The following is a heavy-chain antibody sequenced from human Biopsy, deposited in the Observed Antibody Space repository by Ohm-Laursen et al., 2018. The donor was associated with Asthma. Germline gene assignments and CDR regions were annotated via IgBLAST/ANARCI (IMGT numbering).Heavy chain of an antibody. J-gene: IGHJ6*02. CDR1: GGSFSGYY. D-gene: IGHD6-13*01. CDR3: ARITNDRIAAAGRYYYYGMDV. Sequence: SDTLSLTCAVYGGSFSGYYWSWIHQPPGKGLEWIGEINHSGSTNYNPSLKSRVPISVDTSKNQFSLKLSSVTAADTAVYYCARITNDRIAAAGRYYYYGMDVWGQGTAVTVSS. V-gene: IGHV4-34*01. CDR2: INHSGST.